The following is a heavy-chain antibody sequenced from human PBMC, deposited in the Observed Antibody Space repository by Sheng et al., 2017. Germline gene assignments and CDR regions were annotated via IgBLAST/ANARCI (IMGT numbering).Heavy chain of an antibody. CDR3: ASSGTQKVGATHYNWFDP. CDR1: GGTFSSYA. CDR2: IIPIFGTA. D-gene: IGHD1-26*01. V-gene: IGHV1-69*01. Sequence: QVQLVQSGAEVKKPGSSVKVSCKASGGTFSSYAISWVRQAPGQGLEWMGGIIPIFGTANYAQKFQGRVTITADESTSTAYMELSSLRSEDTAVYYCASSGTQKVGATHYNWFDPGPGNPGHRLL. J-gene: IGHJ5*02.